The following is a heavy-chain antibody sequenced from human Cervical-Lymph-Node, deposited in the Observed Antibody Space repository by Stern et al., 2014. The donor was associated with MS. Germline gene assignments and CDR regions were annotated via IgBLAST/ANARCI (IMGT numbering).Heavy chain of an antibody. Sequence: QVQLQESGPRLVKPSETLSLTCRVSGGSLISFAWAWIRQPAGKGLEWLWHIFASGGADYTPSLRSRRSMSFDTSKNQVSLNLSSVTATDSAIYYCARVFTEASANNWCDSWGQGILVTVS. CDR3: ARVFTEASANNWCDS. CDR2: IFASGGA. J-gene: IGHJ5*01. V-gene: IGHV4-4*07. CDR1: GGSLISFA. D-gene: IGHD2-15*01.